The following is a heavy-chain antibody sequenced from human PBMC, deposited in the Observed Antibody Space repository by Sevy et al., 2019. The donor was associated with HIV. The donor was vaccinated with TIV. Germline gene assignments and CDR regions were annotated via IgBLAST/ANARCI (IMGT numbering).Heavy chain of an antibody. D-gene: IGHD3-16*02. V-gene: IGHV7-4-1*02. Sequence: ASVKVSCRASGYTFTSYVMNWVRQAPGQGLDWMGWINTNTGNPTYTQGFTGRFVFSLDTSVSTAYLRISNLKAEDTASYYCARAPYSEVLSSPQRGFDPWGQGTLVTVSS. J-gene: IGHJ5*02. CDR1: GYTFTSYV. CDR2: INTNTGNP. CDR3: ARAPYSEVLSSPQRGFDP.